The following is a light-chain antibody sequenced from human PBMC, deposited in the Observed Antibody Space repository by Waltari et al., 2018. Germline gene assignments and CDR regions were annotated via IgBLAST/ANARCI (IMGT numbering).Light chain of an antibody. CDR3: MQGTHWSLM. J-gene: IGKJ1*01. CDR1: QSLVHSDGNTY. Sequence: DVVLTQSPLSLPVTLGQPASISCRSSQSLVHSDGNTYLNWFQQRPGQSPRRLIYKVSSRDSGVPDRFSGSGSGTDFTLKISRVEAEDVGVYYCMQGTHWSLMFGQGTKVEIK. CDR2: KVS. V-gene: IGKV2-30*02.